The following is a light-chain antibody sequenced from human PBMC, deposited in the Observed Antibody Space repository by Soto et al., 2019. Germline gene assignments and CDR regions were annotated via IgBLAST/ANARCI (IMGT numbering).Light chain of an antibody. J-gene: IGKJ5*01. CDR3: QQYGSSLIT. Sequence: SVFAESPGTLSLAPGERATLSCRANQSVNNNYLAWHEERHGQAPRLLILGASSRATGIPGRFSGSGSGTDFTITISRVQTEDFAVYYCQQYGSSLITFGQGTRLDIK. CDR1: QSVNNNY. CDR2: GAS. V-gene: IGKV3-20*01.